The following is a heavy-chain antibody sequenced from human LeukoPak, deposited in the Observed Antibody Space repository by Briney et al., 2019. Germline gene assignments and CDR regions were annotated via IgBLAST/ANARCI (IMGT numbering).Heavy chain of an antibody. CDR1: GFTFSSFE. D-gene: IGHD4-23*01. V-gene: IGHV3-48*03. Sequence: RGSLRLSCAASGFTFSSFEMNWVRQAPGKGLEWVSYISSGGTTMYYADSVKGRFTISRDNAKNSLYLQMNSLRAEDTAVYYCARSSMTTVVSHDDYWGQGTLVTVSS. CDR2: ISSGGTTM. J-gene: IGHJ4*02. CDR3: ARSSMTTVVSHDDY.